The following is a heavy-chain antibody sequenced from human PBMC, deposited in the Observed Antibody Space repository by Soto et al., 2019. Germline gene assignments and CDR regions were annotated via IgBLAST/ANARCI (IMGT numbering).Heavy chain of an antibody. CDR1: GGSFSGYY. CDR3: ARDSSGYYYFDY. V-gene: IGHV4-34*01. J-gene: IGHJ4*02. D-gene: IGHD3-22*01. CDR2: INHSGST. Sequence: ETLSLTCAVYGGSFSGYYWSWIRQPPGKGLEWIGEINHSGSTNYNPSLKSRVTISVDTSKNQFSLKLSSVTAADTAVYYCARDSSGYYYFDYWGQGTLVTV.